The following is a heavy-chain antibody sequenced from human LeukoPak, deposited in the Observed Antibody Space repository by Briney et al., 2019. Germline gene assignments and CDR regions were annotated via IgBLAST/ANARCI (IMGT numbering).Heavy chain of an antibody. CDR3: VKDRRIVWFGELSGFDY. CDR1: GFTFSNYG. V-gene: IGHV3-64D*06. Sequence: GGSLRLSCSGSGFTFSNYGMHWVRQAPGKGLEYVSGINSNGGSTYYADSVKGRFTISRDNSKNTLYLQMSSLRTEDTAVYNCVKDRRIVWFGELSGFDYWGQGTLVTVSS. J-gene: IGHJ4*02. CDR2: INSNGGST. D-gene: IGHD3-10*01.